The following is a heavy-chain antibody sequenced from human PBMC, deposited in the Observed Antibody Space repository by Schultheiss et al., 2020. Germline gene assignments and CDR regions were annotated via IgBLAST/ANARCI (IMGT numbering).Heavy chain of an antibody. J-gene: IGHJ4*02. V-gene: IGHV4-61*10. CDR2: IYYSGST. CDR1: GGSISSGSYY. Sequence: SETLSLTCTVSGGSISSGSYYWSWIRQPAGKGLEWIGYIYYSGSTYYNPSLKSRVTISVDTSKNQFSLKLSSVTAADTAVYYCARDPQARYSSSFDWGQGTLVTVSS. D-gene: IGHD6-13*01. CDR3: ARDPQARYSSSFD.